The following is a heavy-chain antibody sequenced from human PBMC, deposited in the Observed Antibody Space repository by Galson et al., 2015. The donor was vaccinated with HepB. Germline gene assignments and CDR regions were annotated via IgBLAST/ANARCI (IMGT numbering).Heavy chain of an antibody. J-gene: IGHJ4*02. Sequence: SLRLSCAASGFTFSAYWMSWVHQVPGKGLEWVADVNLDGSEMYYADSVKGRFTISRDNAEGSVSLHMYSLRAEDTAVYYCAREVMIRTLAHKTPEYWGQGTLVTVSS. V-gene: IGHV3-7*03. CDR3: AREVMIRTLAHKTPEY. CDR1: GFTFSAYW. CDR2: VNLDGSEM. D-gene: IGHD3-16*01.